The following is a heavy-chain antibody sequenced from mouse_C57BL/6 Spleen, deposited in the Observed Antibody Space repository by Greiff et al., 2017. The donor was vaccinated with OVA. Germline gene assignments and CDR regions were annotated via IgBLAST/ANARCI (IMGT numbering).Heavy chain of an antibody. CDR2: IYPGDGDT. D-gene: IGHD2-5*01. CDR1: GYAFSSSW. Sequence: QVQLQQSGPELVKPGASVKISCKASGYAFSSSWMNWVKQRPGKGLEWIGRIYPGDGDTNYNGKFKGKATLTADKSSSTAYMQLSSLTSEDSAVYFCASYSKGGYYFDYWGQGTTLTVSS. J-gene: IGHJ2*01. CDR3: ASYSKGGYYFDY. V-gene: IGHV1-82*01.